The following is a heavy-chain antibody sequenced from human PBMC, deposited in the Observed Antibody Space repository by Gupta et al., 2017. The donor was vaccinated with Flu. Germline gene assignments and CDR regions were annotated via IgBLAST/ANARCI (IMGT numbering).Heavy chain of an antibody. V-gene: IGHV3-74*01. J-gene: IGHJ6*02. CDR2: INSDGSST. CDR3: ARDRPINWNPPYYYYGMDV. Sequence: GLVWVSRINSDGSSTSYADSVKGRFTISRDNAKNTLYLQMNSLRAEDTAVYYCARDRPINWNPPYYYYGMDVWGQGTTVTVSS. D-gene: IGHD1-20*01.